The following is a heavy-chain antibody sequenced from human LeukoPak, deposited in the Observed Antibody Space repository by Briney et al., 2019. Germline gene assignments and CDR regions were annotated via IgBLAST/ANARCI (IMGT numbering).Heavy chain of an antibody. Sequence: SETLSLTCTVSGYSISSGYYWGWTRQPPGKGLEWIGSIYHSGRTYYNPSLKSRVTISVDTSKNQFSLKLSSVTAADTAVYYCARANTAHNFDYWGQGTLVTVSS. D-gene: IGHD5-18*01. CDR2: IYHSGRT. CDR1: GYSISSGYY. CDR3: ARANTAHNFDY. J-gene: IGHJ4*02. V-gene: IGHV4-38-2*02.